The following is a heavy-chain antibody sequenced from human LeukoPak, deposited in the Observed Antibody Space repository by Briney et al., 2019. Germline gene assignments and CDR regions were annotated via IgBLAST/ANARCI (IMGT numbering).Heavy chain of an antibody. CDR2: ISAYNGNT. CDR3: ARMSVSGGMIVVVTYMDV. Sequence: GESLKVSCKASGYTFTSYGISWVRQAPGQGLEWMGWISAYNGNTNYAQKLQGRVTMTTDTSTSTAYMELRSLRSDDTAVYYCARMSVSGGMIVVVTYMDVWGKGTTVTVSS. CDR1: GYTFTSYG. V-gene: IGHV1-18*01. D-gene: IGHD3-22*01. J-gene: IGHJ6*03.